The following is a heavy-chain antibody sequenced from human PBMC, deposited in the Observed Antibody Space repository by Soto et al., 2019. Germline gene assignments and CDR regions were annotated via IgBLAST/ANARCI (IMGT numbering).Heavy chain of an antibody. CDR1: GVSISSGNW. CDR2: IFHDGTA. D-gene: IGHD3-16*01. CDR3: ARIVAVGDYYFDY. Sequence: SETLSLTCAVSGVSISSGNWWTWVRQTPQRGLEYVGEIFHDGTANYYPSFERRVAISVDTSKNQFSLKLTSVTAADTAMYYCARIVAVGDYYFDYWGQGTLVTVSS. V-gene: IGHV4-4*02. J-gene: IGHJ4*02.